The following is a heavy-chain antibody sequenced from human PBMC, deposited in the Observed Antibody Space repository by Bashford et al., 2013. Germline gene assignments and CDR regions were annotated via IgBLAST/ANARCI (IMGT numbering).Heavy chain of an antibody. J-gene: IGHJ5*02. Sequence: ASVKVSCEASGYTFTSYGISWVRQAPGRGLEWMGWISAYNGNTNYAQKVQGRVTMTTDTSTTTAYMELRSLRSDDTAVYYCARADWNDVLNWFDPWGQGTLVTVSS. CDR1: GYTFTSYG. D-gene: IGHD1-1*01. CDR2: ISAYNGNT. CDR3: ARADWNDVLNWFDP. V-gene: IGHV1-18*04.